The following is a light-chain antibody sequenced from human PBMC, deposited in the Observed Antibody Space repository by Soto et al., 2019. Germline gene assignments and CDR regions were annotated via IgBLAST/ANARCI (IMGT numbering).Light chain of an antibody. CDR1: QSISNY. J-gene: IGKJ3*01. CDR2: AAS. CDR3: QQGFSTLPIT. V-gene: IGKV1-39*01. Sequence: DLPMTQSPSSLSASVGDRVTITCRASQSISNYVSWYQQKPGKAPKLLIYAASTLHSGVPSRFSGSGSGTVFTLTITSLQPEDFATYYCQQGFSTLPITVGPGTKVDIK.